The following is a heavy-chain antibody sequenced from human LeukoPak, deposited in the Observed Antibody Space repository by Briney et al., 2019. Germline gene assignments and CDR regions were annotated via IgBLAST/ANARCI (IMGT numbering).Heavy chain of an antibody. CDR3: ARVAHSNGIDY. V-gene: IGHV4-59*01. J-gene: IGHJ4*02. CDR1: GGSISTYY. D-gene: IGHD2/OR15-2a*01. CDR2: IYNSGST. Sequence: SETLSLTCTISGGSISTYYWSWIRQPLGKGLEWIGFIYNSGSTNYNPSLKSRVTISVDTSKNQFSLNLTSVTAADTAVYYCARVAHSNGIDYWGQGTLVTVSS.